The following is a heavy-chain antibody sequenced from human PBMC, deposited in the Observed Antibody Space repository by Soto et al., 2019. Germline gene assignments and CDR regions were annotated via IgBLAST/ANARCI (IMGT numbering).Heavy chain of an antibody. CDR2: INSDGSNK. Sequence: GGSLRLSCAASGFTFSSYWMHWVRQAPGKGLVWVSRINSDGSNKYYADSVKGRFTISRDNSKNTLYLQMNSLRAEDTAVYYCALDYDYIWGSYLPDAPWGQGTLVTVSS. CDR3: ALDYDYIWGSYLPDAP. J-gene: IGHJ5*02. CDR1: GFTFSSYW. D-gene: IGHD3-16*01. V-gene: IGHV3-74*01.